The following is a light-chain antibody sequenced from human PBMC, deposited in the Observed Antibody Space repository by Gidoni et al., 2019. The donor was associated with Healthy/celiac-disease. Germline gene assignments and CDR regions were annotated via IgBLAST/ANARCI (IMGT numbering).Light chain of an antibody. CDR3: QQYDNLPLT. V-gene: IGKV1-33*01. CDR2: DAS. J-gene: IGKJ4*01. CDR1: QDISNY. Sequence: IQMTQSPSSLSASVGDRVTITCQASQDISNYLNWYQQKPGKAPKLLIYDASNLEPGVPSRFSGSGSGTDFTFTISSLQPEDIATYYCQQYDNLPLTFGGGTKVEIK.